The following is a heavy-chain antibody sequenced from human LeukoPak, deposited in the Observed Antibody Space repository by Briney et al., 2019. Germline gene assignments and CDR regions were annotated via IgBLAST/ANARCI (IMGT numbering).Heavy chain of an antibody. CDR1: GCSISSHY. CDR3: ARGVDYSSSWYNWFDP. CDR2: IYYSGST. V-gene: IGHV4-59*11. J-gene: IGHJ5*02. Sequence: PSETLSLTCTVSGCSISSHYWSWIRQPPGKGLEWIGYIYYSGSTNYNPSLKSRVTISVDTSKNQFSLKLSSVTAADTAVYYCARGVDYSSSWYNWFDPWGQGTLVTVSS. D-gene: IGHD6-13*01.